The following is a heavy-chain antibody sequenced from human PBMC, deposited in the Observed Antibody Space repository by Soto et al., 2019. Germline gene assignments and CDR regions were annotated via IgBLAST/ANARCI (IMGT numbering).Heavy chain of an antibody. J-gene: IGHJ6*02. CDR3: ARHGEVDGYYYDGKDV. V-gene: IGHV5-10-1*01. Sequence: PGESLKISCKGSGYSFTSYWISWVRQMPGKGLEWMGRIDPSDSYTNYSPSFQGHVTISADKSISTAYLQWSSLKASDTAMYYCARHGEVDGYYYDGKDVWSQGTTVTVSS. CDR1: GYSFTSYW. D-gene: IGHD2-2*01. CDR2: IDPSDSYT.